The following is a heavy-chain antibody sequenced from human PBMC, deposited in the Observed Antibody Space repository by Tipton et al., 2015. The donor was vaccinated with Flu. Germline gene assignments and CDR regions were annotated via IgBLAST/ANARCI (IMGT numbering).Heavy chain of an antibody. Sequence: TLSLTCSVSGDSIGSDYYWGWIRQPPGKGLEWIGNIFHSGNSNHNPSLKGRVTISVDTSKNQFSLKVTSVTAADTAVYYCARRAYSNYVSEPKSWFDPWGQGSLVTVSS. J-gene: IGHJ5*02. D-gene: IGHD4-11*01. CDR3: ARRAYSNYVSEPKSWFDP. CDR1: GDSIGSDYY. V-gene: IGHV4-38-2*01. CDR2: IFHSGNS.